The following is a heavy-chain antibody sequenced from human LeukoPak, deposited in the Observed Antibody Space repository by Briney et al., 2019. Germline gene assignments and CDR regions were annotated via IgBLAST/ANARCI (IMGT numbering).Heavy chain of an antibody. V-gene: IGHV3-73*01. Sequence: GGSLRLSCAASGFTFSGPAMHWVRQASGKGLEWVGRIRSKANSYATAYAASVKGRFTISRDDSKNTAYLQMNSLKTEDTAVYYCTRHLDGFGELPDYWGQGTLVTVSS. CDR3: TRHLDGFGELPDY. D-gene: IGHD3-10*01. CDR1: GFTFSGPA. J-gene: IGHJ4*02. CDR2: IRSKANSYAT.